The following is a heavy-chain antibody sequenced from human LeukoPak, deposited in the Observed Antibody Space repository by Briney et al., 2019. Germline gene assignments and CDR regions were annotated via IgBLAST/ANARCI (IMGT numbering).Heavy chain of an antibody. Sequence: GGSLRLSCAASGFTFDNYAMTWVRQAPGKGLEWVANIKTDGSEIYYADSVKGRFTISRDNAKNPLYLQMNSLRAEDTAIYYCATYSRLNAREFQCWGQGTVVTVSS. V-gene: IGHV3-7*01. CDR1: GFTFDNYA. CDR3: ATYSRLNAREFQC. CDR2: IKTDGSEI. J-gene: IGHJ1*01. D-gene: IGHD3-10*02.